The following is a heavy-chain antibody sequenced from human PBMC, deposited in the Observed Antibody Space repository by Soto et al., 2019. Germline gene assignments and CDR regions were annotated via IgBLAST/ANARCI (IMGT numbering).Heavy chain of an antibody. CDR1: GYSFTSYW. D-gene: IGHD2-2*01. CDR3: ARHKVVVPAAQLYGMDV. Sequence: PRGSLKISCKGSGYSFTSYWIGWVRQMPGKGLEWMGIIYPGDSNTRSSPSFQGQVTISADKSISTAYLQWSSLKASDTAMYYCARHKVVVPAAQLYGMDVWGQGTTVTVSS. J-gene: IGHJ6*02. V-gene: IGHV5-51*01. CDR2: IYPGDSNT.